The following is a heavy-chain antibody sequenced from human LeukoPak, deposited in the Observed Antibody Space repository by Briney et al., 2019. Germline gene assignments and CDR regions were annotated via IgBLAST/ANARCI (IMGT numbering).Heavy chain of an antibody. CDR1: GDSITSYY. D-gene: IGHD3-22*01. CDR2: IYYTGTT. CDR3: ANYDGAPRY. V-gene: IGHV4-59*12. Sequence: PSETLSLTCTVSGDSITSYYWSWIRQPPGKGLEWIGYIYYTGTTNYNPSLKGRATISTDTSKNQFSLKLTSVTAAGTAVYYCANYDGAPRYWGQGTLVTVPS. J-gene: IGHJ4*02.